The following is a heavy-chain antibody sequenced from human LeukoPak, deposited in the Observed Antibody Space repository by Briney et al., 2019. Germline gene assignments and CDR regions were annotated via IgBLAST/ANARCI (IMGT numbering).Heavy chain of an antibody. CDR1: GGSISSGGYS. J-gene: IGHJ4*02. CDR2: MYHSGRT. CDR3: ARTFGDTPYSFDY. V-gene: IGHV4-30-2*01. D-gene: IGHD2-21*02. Sequence: SETLSLTRAVSGGSISSGGYSWSWIRQPPGKGLEWIGYMYHSGRTYYSPSLKSRVTMSVDRSKNQFSLKLTSVTAADTAVYFCARTFGDTPYSFDYWGQGTLATVSS.